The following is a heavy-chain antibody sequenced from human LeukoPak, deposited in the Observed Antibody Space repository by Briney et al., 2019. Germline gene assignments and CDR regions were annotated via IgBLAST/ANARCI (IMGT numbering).Heavy chain of an antibody. D-gene: IGHD2-2*01. Sequence: PSETLSLTCTVSGGSISSYYWRWIRQPAGKGLEWIGRIYTSGSTNYNPSLKSRVTMSVDTSKNQFSLKLSSVTAADTAVYYCARDRGPYCSSTSCYNWFDPWGQGTLVTVSS. CDR3: ARDRGPYCSSTSCYNWFDP. CDR1: GGSISSYY. CDR2: IYTSGST. V-gene: IGHV4-4*07. J-gene: IGHJ5*02.